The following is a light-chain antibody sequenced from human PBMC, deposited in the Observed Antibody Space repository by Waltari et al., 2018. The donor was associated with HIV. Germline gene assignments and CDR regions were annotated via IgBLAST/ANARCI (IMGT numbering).Light chain of an antibody. Sequence: QSALTQPASVSGSPGQSITISCAGTSSDVGGYNYVSWFQQHPGKAPKLIIYDVTNRPPGVCNRFSGSKSGNTASLTISVLQAEDEADYYCTSYTNIRTWVFGGGTKLTVL. CDR1: SSDVGGYNY. CDR2: DVT. CDR3: TSYTNIRTWV. V-gene: IGLV2-14*03. J-gene: IGLJ3*02.